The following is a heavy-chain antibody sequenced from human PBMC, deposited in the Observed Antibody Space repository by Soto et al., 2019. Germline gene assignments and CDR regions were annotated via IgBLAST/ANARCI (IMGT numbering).Heavy chain of an antibody. CDR3: ARDFTRPVVGWLRLRGGTYYFDY. Sequence: GGSLRLSCAASGFTFSSYWMSWVRQAPGKGLEWVANIKQDGSEKYYVDSVKGRFTISRDNAKNSLYLQMNSLRAEDTAVYYCARDFTRPVVGWLRLRGGTYYFDYWGQGTLVTVSS. CDR1: GFTFSSYW. CDR2: IKQDGSEK. D-gene: IGHD5-12*01. J-gene: IGHJ4*02. V-gene: IGHV3-7*01.